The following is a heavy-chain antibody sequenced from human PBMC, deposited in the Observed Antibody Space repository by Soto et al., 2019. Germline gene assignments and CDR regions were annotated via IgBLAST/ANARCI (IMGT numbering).Heavy chain of an antibody. Sequence: SVKVSCKASGYTFTGYYMHWVRQAPGQGLEWMGWINPNSGGTNYAQKFQGRVTMTRDTSISTAYMELSRLRSDDTAVYYCARHDSGSYFPWELYGMDVWGQGTTVTVSS. CDR3: ARHDSGSYFPWELYGMDV. J-gene: IGHJ6*02. CDR2: INPNSGGT. V-gene: IGHV1-2*02. CDR1: GYTFTGYY. D-gene: IGHD1-26*01.